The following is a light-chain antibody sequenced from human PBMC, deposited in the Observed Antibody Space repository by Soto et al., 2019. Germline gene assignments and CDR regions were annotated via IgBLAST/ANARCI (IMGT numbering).Light chain of an antibody. CDR2: GAS. Sequence: SVLTQSPGTLSLSPGERAPLSCRSIQSVSSSYFAWYQQKPGQAPRLLIYGASSRATGIPDRFSGSGSGTDFTLTISRLEPEDFAVYYCQQYGSSRTWTFGQGTKVEIK. CDR1: QSVSSSY. V-gene: IGKV3-20*01. CDR3: QQYGSSRTWT. J-gene: IGKJ1*01.